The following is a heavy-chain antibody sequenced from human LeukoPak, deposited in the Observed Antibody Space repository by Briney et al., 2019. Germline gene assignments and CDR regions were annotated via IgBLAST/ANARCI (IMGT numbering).Heavy chain of an antibody. J-gene: IGHJ5*02. CDR2: ISYDGSNK. Sequence: HPGGSLRLSCAASGFTFSSYGMPWVRQAPGKGLEWVAVISYDGSNKYYADSVKGRFTISRDNSKNTLYLQMNSLRAEDTAVYYCAKDQPWFGPWGQGTLVTVSS. V-gene: IGHV3-30*18. CDR3: AKDQPWFGP. CDR1: GFTFSSYG.